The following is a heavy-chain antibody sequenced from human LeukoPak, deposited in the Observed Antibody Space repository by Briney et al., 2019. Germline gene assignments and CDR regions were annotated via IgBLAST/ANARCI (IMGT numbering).Heavy chain of an antibody. V-gene: IGHV4-4*02. D-gene: IGHD3-10*01. CDR3: ARGRGHLDY. CDR1: GGSISSSNW. Sequence: SETLSLTCAVSGGSISSSNWWSWVRQPPGKGLEWIGEINHSGSTNYNPSLKSRVTISVDTSKNQFSLKLSSVTAADTAVYYCARGRGHLDYWGQGTLVTVSS. CDR2: INHSGST. J-gene: IGHJ4*02.